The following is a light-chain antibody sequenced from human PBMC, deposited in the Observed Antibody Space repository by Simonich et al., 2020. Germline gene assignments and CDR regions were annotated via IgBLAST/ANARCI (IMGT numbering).Light chain of an antibody. Sequence: EIVLTQSPGTLSLSPGERATLSCRASQSVSSSYLAWYQQKPGLAPRLLIYDASSRATGIPDRFSGSGSGTDFTLTISRLEPEDFAVHYCQQYGSSHHTFGQGTKLEIK. CDR1: QSVSSSY. V-gene: IGKV3D-20*01. CDR3: QQYGSSHHT. CDR2: DAS. J-gene: IGKJ2*01.